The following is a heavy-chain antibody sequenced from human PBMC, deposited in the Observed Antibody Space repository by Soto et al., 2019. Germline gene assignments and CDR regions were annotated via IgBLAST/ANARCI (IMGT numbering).Heavy chain of an antibody. V-gene: IGHV1-69*01. J-gene: IGHJ6*02. Sequence: QVLLVQSGPEVKQPGSSVKVSCKASGGTFNNYAINWVRQAPGKGLEWMGGIIPTVGTGNHAQKFQGRVTITADESTSTAYTEHNSLRSEDTAIYYCASFDGTLVRGGRSSPYEMDVWGQGTTVIVSS. CDR3: ASFDGTLVRGGRSSPYEMDV. CDR1: GGTFNNYA. D-gene: IGHD3-10*01. CDR2: IIPTVGTG.